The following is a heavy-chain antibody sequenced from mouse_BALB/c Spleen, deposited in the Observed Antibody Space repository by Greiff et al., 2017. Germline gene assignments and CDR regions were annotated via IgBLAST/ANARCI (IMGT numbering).Heavy chain of an antibody. D-gene: IGHD2-4*01. CDR2: IWSGGST. CDR1: GFSLTSYG. V-gene: IGHV2-2*02. CDR3: ARKIDYDEGFAY. Sequence: QVQLKQSGPGLVQPSQSLSITCTVSGFSLTSYGVHWVRQSPGKGLEWLGVIWSGGSTDYNAAFISRLSISKDNSKSQVFFKMNSLQANDTAIYYCARKIDYDEGFAYWGQGTLVTVSA. J-gene: IGHJ3*01.